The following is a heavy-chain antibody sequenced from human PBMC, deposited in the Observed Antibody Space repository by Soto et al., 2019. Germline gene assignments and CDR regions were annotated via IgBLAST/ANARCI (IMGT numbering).Heavy chain of an antibody. V-gene: IGHV1-3*01. CDR1: GYTFTSYA. J-gene: IGHJ5*02. CDR2: INAGNGNT. Sequence: ASVKVSCKASGYTFTSYAMHWVRQAPGQRLDWMGWINAGNGNTKYSQRFQGRVTITRDTSASTAYMELSSLRSEDTAVYYCARGWLYCSGGSCYSVWFDPWGQGTRVTVSS. CDR3: ARGWLYCSGGSCYSVWFDP. D-gene: IGHD2-15*01.